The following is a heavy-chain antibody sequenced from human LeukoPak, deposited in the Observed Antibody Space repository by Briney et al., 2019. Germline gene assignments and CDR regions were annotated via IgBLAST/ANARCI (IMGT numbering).Heavy chain of an antibody. CDR2: IYHSGST. J-gene: IGHJ4*02. CDR1: GYSISSGYY. D-gene: IGHD6-19*01. V-gene: IGHV4-38-2*02. CDR3: ATAMIQDSSGWQFDY. Sequence: SETLSLTCTVSGYSISSGYYWGWIRQPPGKGLEWIGSIYHSGSTYYNPSLKSRVTISVDTSKNQFSLKLSSVTAADTAVYYCATAMIQDSSGWQFDYRGQGTLVTVSS.